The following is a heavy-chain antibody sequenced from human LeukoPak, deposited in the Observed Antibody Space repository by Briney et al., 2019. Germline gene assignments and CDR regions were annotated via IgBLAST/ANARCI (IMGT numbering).Heavy chain of an antibody. CDR1: GGAFSSYA. CDR3: ARLPGEDYYDSSGYYRFDY. Sequence: GASVKVSCKASGGAFSSYAISWVRQAPGQGPEWMGGIIPIFGTANYAQKFQGRVTITADESTSTAYMELSSLRSEDTAVYYCARLPGEDYYDSSGYYRFDYWGQGTLVTVSS. J-gene: IGHJ4*02. D-gene: IGHD3-22*01. CDR2: IIPIFGTA. V-gene: IGHV1-69*13.